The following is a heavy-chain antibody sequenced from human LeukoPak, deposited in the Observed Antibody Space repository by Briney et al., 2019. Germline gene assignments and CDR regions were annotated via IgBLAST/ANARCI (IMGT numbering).Heavy chain of an antibody. CDR3: ARVNRARVLFFDY. CDR1: GYTFTGYY. J-gene: IGHJ4*02. Sequence: ASVKVSCKASGYTFTGYYMHWVRQAPGQGLEWMGWINPNSGGTNYAQKFQGRVTMTRDTSISTAYMELSRLGSDDTAVYYCARVNRARVLFFDYWGQGTLVTVSS. D-gene: IGHD2-8*01. CDR2: INPNSGGT. V-gene: IGHV1-2*02.